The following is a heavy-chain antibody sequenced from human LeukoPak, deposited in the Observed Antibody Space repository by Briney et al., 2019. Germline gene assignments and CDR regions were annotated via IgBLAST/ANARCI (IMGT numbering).Heavy chain of an antibody. D-gene: IGHD1-26*01. Sequence: PSETLSLTCTVSGGSISSYYWSWIRQPPGKVLEWIGYIYYSGSTNYNPSLKSRVTISVDTSKNQFSLKLSSVTAADTAVYYCARGGGVGATFDYWGQGTLVTVSS. J-gene: IGHJ4*02. CDR3: ARGGGVGATFDY. V-gene: IGHV4-59*01. CDR1: GGSISSYY. CDR2: IYYSGST.